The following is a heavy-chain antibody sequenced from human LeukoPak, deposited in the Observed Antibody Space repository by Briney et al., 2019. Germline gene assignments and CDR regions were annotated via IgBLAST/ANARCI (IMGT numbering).Heavy chain of an antibody. D-gene: IGHD3-22*01. J-gene: IGHJ4*02. CDR1: GGSISTSIYY. CDR2: IYWNDDK. V-gene: IGHV2-5*01. CDR3: AHRMETSGYYRYFYFDY. Sequence: TMSLTCTVSGGSISTSIYYWGWIRQPPGKALEWLALIYWNDDKRYSPSLTSRLTITKATSKNQVVLTMTNMDPVDTATYYCAHRMETSGYYRYFYFDYWGQGTLVTVSS.